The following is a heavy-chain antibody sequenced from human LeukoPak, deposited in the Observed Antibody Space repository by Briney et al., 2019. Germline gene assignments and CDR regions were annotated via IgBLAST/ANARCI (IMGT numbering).Heavy chain of an antibody. CDR2: IWYDGSNK. D-gene: IGHD5-18*01. Sequence: GRSLRLSCSASGFTFSSYGMHWVRQPPGKGLEWVAGIWYDGSNKYYADSMKGRFTISRANSKNPLYLQMNNLRAEDTAVYYCAREEGVRGYSYGYYYDGMDVWGKGTTVTVSS. V-gene: IGHV3-33*01. J-gene: IGHJ6*04. CDR3: AREEGVRGYSYGYYYDGMDV. CDR1: GFTFSSYG.